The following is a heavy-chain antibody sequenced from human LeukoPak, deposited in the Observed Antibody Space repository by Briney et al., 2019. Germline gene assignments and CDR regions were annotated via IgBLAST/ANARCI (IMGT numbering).Heavy chain of an antibody. CDR2: ISWNSGSI. J-gene: IGHJ4*02. CDR3: AKGLGGGVLMVYAAIDF. CDR1: GFTFDDYA. Sequence: PGGSLRLSCAASGFTFDDYAMHWVRRAPGKGLEWVSGISWNSGSIGYADSVKGRFTISRDNAKNSLYLQMNSLRAEDTALYYCAKGLGGGVLMVYAAIDFWGQGTLVTVSS. D-gene: IGHD2-8*01. V-gene: IGHV3-9*01.